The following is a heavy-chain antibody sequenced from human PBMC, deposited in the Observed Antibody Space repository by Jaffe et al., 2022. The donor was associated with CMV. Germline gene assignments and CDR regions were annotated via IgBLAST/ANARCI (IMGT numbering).Heavy chain of an antibody. CDR1: GGSISSSSYY. D-gene: IGHD2-15*01. J-gene: IGHJ4*02. V-gene: IGHV4-39*01. Sequence: QLQLQESGPGLVKPSETLSLTCTVSGGSISSSSYYWGWIRQPPGKGLEWIGSIYYSGSTYYNPSLKSRVTISVDTSKNQFSLKLSSVTAADTAVYYCARAVGVVVVAATKRGPYYFDYWGQGTLVTVSS. CDR3: ARAVGVVVVAATKRGPYYFDY. CDR2: IYYSGST.